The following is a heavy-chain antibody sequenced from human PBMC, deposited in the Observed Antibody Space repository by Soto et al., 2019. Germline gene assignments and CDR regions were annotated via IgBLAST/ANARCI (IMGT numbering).Heavy chain of an antibody. CDR1: GFTFRTYT. Sequence: EVQLVESGGGLVKPGGSLRLSCISSGFTFRTYTMNWVRQAPGKGLEWVSGIRGFSPYTFYAESVKGRFTISRDNAKNALYLQRNGLRAEDTAVYYCARDRGYDAHDYYYNAMDVWGQGTTVTVSS. CDR2: IRGFSPYT. V-gene: IGHV3-21*01. J-gene: IGHJ6*02. CDR3: ARDRGYDAHDYYYNAMDV. D-gene: IGHD2-15*01.